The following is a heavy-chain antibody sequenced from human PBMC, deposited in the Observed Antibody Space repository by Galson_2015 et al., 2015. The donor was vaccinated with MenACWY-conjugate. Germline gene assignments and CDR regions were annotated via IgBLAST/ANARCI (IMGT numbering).Heavy chain of an antibody. CDR1: GFTFNNYW. CDR2: IKADGSFS. CDR3: ARDNNWSFDS. D-gene: IGHD1-1*01. Sequence: LRLSCAASGFTFNNYWMHWVRQPPGKGLEGISYIKADGSFSNYADSVKGRFTISTDNAKNMVYLQMDGLGDEDTAVYFCARDNNWSFDSWGQGTLVTVSS. J-gene: IGHJ4*02. V-gene: IGHV3-74*01.